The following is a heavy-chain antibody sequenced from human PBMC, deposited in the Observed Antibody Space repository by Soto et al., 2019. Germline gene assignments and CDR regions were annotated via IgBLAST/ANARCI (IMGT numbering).Heavy chain of an antibody. D-gene: IGHD1-20*01. CDR1: GGTFSSYA. Sequence: QVQLVQSGAEVKKPGSSVRVSCKASGGTFSSYAISWVRQAPGPGLEWLGGIIPIFGTENYAQKFQGRVTMTADESTSTAYMELSSLRSEATAVYYCARDRITGSKYYYGMDVWGQGTTVTVSS. CDR3: ARDRITGSKYYYGMDV. CDR2: IIPIFGTE. J-gene: IGHJ6*02. V-gene: IGHV1-69*01.